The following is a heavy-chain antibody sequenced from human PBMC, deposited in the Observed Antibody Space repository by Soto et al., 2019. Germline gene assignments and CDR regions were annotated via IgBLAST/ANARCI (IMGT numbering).Heavy chain of an antibody. J-gene: IGHJ4*02. Sequence: QVQLVQSGAEVKKPGASVKVXCXASGYTFTSYGISWVRQAPGQGLEWMGWISAYNGNTNYAQKLQGRVTMTTDTSTSTAYMELRSLRSDDTAVYYCARDGDGQWLDPGVFDYWGQGTLVTVSS. CDR3: ARDGDGQWLDPGVFDY. CDR2: ISAYNGNT. V-gene: IGHV1-18*04. CDR1: GYTFTSYG. D-gene: IGHD6-19*01.